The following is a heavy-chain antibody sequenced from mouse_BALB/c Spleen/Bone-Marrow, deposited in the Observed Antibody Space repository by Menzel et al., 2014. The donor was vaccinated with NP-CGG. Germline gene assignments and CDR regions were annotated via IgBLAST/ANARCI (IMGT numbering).Heavy chain of an antibody. CDR2: IRNKANGYTT. CDR1: GFTFTDYY. J-gene: IGHJ2*01. Sequence: DVKLVESGGGLVQPGGSLRLSCATSGFTFTDYYMNWVRQPPGKALEWSGFIRNKANGYTTEYSASVKGRFTISRDNSQNILYLQMNTLRAEDSATYYCARDKGRVFFDYWGQGTTLTVSS. CDR3: ARDKGRVFFDY. V-gene: IGHV7-3*02.